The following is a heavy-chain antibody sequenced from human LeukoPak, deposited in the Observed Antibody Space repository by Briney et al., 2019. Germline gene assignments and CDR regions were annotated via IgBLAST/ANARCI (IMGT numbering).Heavy chain of an antibody. J-gene: IGHJ4*02. Sequence: GASVKVSCKASGYTFTGYYMHWVRQAPGQGLEWMGWINPNSGGTNYAQKFQGRVTMTRDTSISTAYMELSRLRSDDTAVYYCAREKCSSTSCNHPFDYWGQGTLVTVSS. D-gene: IGHD2-2*01. CDR2: INPNSGGT. CDR3: AREKCSSTSCNHPFDY. V-gene: IGHV1-2*02. CDR1: GYTFTGYY.